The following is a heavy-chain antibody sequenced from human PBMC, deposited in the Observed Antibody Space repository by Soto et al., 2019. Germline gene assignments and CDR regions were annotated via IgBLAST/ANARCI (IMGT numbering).Heavy chain of an antibody. J-gene: IGHJ4*02. D-gene: IGHD3-9*01. V-gene: IGHV1-2*02. Sequence: ASVKVSCKDSGYTLTGYYMHWVRQAPGQGLEWMGWINPNSGGTNYAQKFQGRVTMTRDTSISTAYMELSRLRSDDTAVYYCARDYDILTGSGYWGQGTLVTVSS. CDR2: INPNSGGT. CDR3: ARDYDILTGSGY. CDR1: GYTLTGYY.